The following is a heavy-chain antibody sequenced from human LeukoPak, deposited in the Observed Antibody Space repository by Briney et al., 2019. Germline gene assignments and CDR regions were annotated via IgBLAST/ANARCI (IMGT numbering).Heavy chain of an antibody. J-gene: IGHJ5*02. CDR1: GFTFSSYW. Sequence: PGGSLRLSCAASGFTFSSYWMSWVRQAPGKGLEWIGEINHSGSTNYNPSLKSRVTISVDTSKNQFSLKLSSVTAADTAVYYCARGIRREWLLVPYNWFDPWGQGTLVTVSS. CDR2: INHSGST. CDR3: ARGIRREWLLVPYNWFDP. V-gene: IGHV4-34*01. D-gene: IGHD3-3*01.